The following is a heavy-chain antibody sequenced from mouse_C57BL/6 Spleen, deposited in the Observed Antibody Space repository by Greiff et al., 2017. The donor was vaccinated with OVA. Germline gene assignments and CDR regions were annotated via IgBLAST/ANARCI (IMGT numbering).Heavy chain of an antibody. Sequence: EVQLVESEGGLVQPGSSMKLSCTASGFTFSDYYMAWVRQVPEKGLEWVANINYDGSSTYYLDSLKSRFIISRDNAKNILYLQMSSLKSEDTATYYCARESTMVLDYWGQGTTLTVSS. J-gene: IGHJ2*01. D-gene: IGHD2-2*01. V-gene: IGHV5-16*01. CDR1: GFTFSDYY. CDR3: ARESTMVLDY. CDR2: INYDGSST.